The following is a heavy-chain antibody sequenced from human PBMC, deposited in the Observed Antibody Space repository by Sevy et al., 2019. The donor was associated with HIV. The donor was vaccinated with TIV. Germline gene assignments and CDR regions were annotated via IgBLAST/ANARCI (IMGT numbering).Heavy chain of an antibody. CDR2: ITRSSSYI. D-gene: IGHD4-17*01. J-gene: IGHJ4*02. V-gene: IGHV3-21*01. Sequence: GSLRLSCAASGFIFSQYSLNWVRQAPGKGLEWVSSITRSSSYIYYADSVKGRFTISRDNAKTSLYLQMNSLRAEDTAVYYCARAYGDYVGGYYFDYWGQGTLVTVSS. CDR1: GFIFSQYS. CDR3: ARAYGDYVGGYYFDY.